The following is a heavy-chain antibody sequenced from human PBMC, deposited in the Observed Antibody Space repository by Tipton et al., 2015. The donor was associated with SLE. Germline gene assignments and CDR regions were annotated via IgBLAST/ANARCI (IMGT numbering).Heavy chain of an antibody. J-gene: IGHJ4*02. D-gene: IGHD1-26*01. CDR2: INHRGST. Sequence: TLSLTCAVYGGSFSGYYWSWIRQPPGKGLEYIGEINHRGSTNYNPSLKSRVTISVDTSKNQFSLKLSSVTAADTAVYYCATARELRGPFDYWGQGTLVTVSS. V-gene: IGHV4-34*01. CDR1: GGSFSGYY. CDR3: ATARELRGPFDY.